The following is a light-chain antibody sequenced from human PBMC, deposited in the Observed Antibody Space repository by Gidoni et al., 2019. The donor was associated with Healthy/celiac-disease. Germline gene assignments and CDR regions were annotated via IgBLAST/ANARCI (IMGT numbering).Light chain of an antibody. CDR3: MQGTQWPLT. CDR1: QSLGDSDGNTY. J-gene: IGKJ1*01. CDR2: KVP. Sequence: DVVMTQSQPPLPVTLGQPAPISCRSSQSLGDSDGNTYLNWFQQSTGQSPRRLIYKVPNRHSGVADICSGSGSGTDFTLKISRVDAEDVVVYCCMQGTQWPLTFGQGTKVEIK. V-gene: IGKV2-30*01.